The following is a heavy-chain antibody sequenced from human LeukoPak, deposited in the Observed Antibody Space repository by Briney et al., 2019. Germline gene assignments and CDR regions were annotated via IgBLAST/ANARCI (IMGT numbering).Heavy chain of an antibody. CDR3: ARAPSYTLIPHFDC. CDR2: INSNGGST. CDR1: GFTFSRYA. V-gene: IGHV3-64*01. Sequence: GGSLRLSCAASGFTFSRYAMHWVRQAPGKGLQYVSAINSNGGSTYYANSVKGRFTISRDNSKNTLYLQMGSLRAEDMAVYYCARAPSYTLIPHFDCWGQGTLVTVSS. D-gene: IGHD2-2*02. J-gene: IGHJ4*02.